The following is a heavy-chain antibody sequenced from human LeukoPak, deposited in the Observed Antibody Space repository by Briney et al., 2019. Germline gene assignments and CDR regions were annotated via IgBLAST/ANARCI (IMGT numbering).Heavy chain of an antibody. V-gene: IGHV4-59*11. CDR1: GGSISSHY. CDR2: IYYSGST. D-gene: IGHD3-3*01. CDR3: ARVTGVRYDFWSGYEYYFDY. J-gene: IGHJ4*02. Sequence: SETLSLTCTVSGGSISSHYWSWIRQPPGKGLEWIGYIYYSGSTNYNPSLKSRVTISVDTSKNQFSLKLSSVTAADTAVYYCARVTGVRYDFWSGYEYYFDYWGQGTLVTFSS.